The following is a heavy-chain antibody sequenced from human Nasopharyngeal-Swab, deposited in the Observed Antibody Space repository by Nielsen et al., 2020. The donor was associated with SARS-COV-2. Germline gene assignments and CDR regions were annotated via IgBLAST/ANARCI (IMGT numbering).Heavy chain of an antibody. V-gene: IGHV4-30-4*01. CDR3: ARGLTCSGGSCYSEWFDP. J-gene: IGHJ5*02. CDR2: IYYSGST. Sequence: SETLSLTCTVSGGSISSGDYYWSWILQPPGKGLEWIGYIYYSGSTYYNPSLKSRVTISVDTSKNQFSLKLSSVTAADTAVYYCARGLTCSGGSCYSEWFDPWGQGTLVTVSS. D-gene: IGHD2-15*01. CDR1: GGSISSGDYY.